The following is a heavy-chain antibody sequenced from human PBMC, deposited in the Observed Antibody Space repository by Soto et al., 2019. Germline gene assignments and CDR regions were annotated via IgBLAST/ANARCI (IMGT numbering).Heavy chain of an antibody. D-gene: IGHD4-17*01. J-gene: IGHJ4*02. V-gene: IGHV4-31*03. CDR1: GGSISSGGYY. CDR2: IYYSGST. CDR3: ARGRDDYGDYLGRD. Sequence: QVQLQESGPGLVKPSQTLSLTCTVSGGSISSGGYYWSWIRQHPGKGLEWIGYIYYSGSTYYNPSLKSRVTISVDTSKNQFSLKLSSVTAADTAVYYCARGRDDYGDYLGRDWGQGTLVTVSS.